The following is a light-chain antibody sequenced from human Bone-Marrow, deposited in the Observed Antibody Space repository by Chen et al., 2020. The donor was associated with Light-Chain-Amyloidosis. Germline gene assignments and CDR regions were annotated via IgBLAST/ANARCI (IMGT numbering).Light chain of an antibody. CDR1: NIGSTS. CDR3: QVLDRSSNRPV. CDR2: DDS. V-gene: IGLV3-21*02. Sequence: SYVLTQPSSVSGAPGQTATIACGGNNIGSTSVHWYQRTPGQAPLRVVYDDSDRPSGIPEPLSGSNSGNTATLPISRVEAGDEADYYCQVLDRSSNRPVFGGGTKLTVL. J-gene: IGLJ3*02.